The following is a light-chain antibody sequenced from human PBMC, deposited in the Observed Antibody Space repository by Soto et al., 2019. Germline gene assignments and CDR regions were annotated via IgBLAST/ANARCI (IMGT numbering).Light chain of an antibody. J-gene: IGKJ3*01. Sequence: DIQMTQSPSALSASVGDRVTITCRASQSISRYLNWYQQKLGKAPEPLIYAASSLQSGVPSRFSGSGSGTDFTLTISNLQPEDFATYFCQQTYSTLFTFGPGTKVEIK. CDR1: QSISRY. CDR2: AAS. V-gene: IGKV1-39*01. CDR3: QQTYSTLFT.